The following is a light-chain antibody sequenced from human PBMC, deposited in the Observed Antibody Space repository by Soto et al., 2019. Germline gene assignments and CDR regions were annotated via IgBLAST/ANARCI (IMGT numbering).Light chain of an antibody. Sequence: EIVLTQSPGTLSLSPGERATLSCRASQSISTSYLAWYQQHPGQPPRLLIYGISTRATGIPARFSGSGSGTEFTLTISSLQPDDFATYYCQQYSTYWTFGQGTKVDIK. CDR2: GIS. CDR3: QQYSTYWT. V-gene: IGKV3-20*01. CDR1: QSISTSY. J-gene: IGKJ1*01.